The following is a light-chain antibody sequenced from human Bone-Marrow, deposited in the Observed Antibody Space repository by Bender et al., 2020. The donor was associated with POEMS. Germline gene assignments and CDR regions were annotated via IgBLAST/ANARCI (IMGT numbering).Light chain of an antibody. J-gene: IGLJ1*01. Sequence: SYELTQPPSVSVSPGQTATITCSGDELGDKYVWWYQQKPGQSPLLVLYHDYQRPSGIPERFSGSNSGNTAALTISETQTTDEADYYCLAWDTSTGVFGTGTKVTVL. CDR3: LAWDTSTGV. CDR2: HDY. V-gene: IGLV3-1*01. CDR1: ELGDKY.